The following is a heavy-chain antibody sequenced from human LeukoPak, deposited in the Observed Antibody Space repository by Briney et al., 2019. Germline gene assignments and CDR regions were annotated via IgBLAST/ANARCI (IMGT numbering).Heavy chain of an antibody. CDR2: VYYSGRT. CDR1: GGSISSGGYY. D-gene: IGHD5-18*01. Sequence: PSETLSLTCTVSGGSISSGGYYWSWIRQHPGKGLEWIGYVYYSGRTYYNPSLKSRVTISVDTSKNQFSLKLSSVTAADTAVYYCARGGEIWLHFDYWGQGTLVTVSS. CDR3: ARGGEIWLHFDY. J-gene: IGHJ4*02. V-gene: IGHV4-31*03.